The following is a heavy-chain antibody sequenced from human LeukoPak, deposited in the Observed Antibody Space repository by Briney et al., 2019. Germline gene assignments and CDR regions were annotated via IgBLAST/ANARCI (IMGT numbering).Heavy chain of an antibody. D-gene: IGHD3-10*01. V-gene: IGHV4-30-2*01. Sequence: SQTLSLTCAVSGGSISSGGYSWSWIRQPPGKGLEWIGYIYHSGTTYYNPSLKSRVTISGDRSKHQFSLKLSSVTAADTAVYYCARGHYYGSGRSPNWFDPWGQGTLVTVSS. CDR1: GGSISSGGYS. CDR3: ARGHYYGSGRSPNWFDP. CDR2: IYHSGTT. J-gene: IGHJ5*02.